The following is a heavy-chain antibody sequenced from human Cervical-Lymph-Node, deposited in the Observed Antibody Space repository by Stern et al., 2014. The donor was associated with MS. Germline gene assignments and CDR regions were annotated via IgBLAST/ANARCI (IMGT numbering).Heavy chain of an antibody. CDR3: ARAQYSTGYYATFDY. Sequence: QLQLQESGPGLVKPSETLSLTCTVSGVSITSFYWSWIRQPPGKGLEWIGYIYHNGNTNYNPYLKSRVIMSVDTSKNQFSLKLNSVTAADTALYYCARAQYSTGYYATFDYWGQGTLVAVSS. CDR1: GVSITSFY. J-gene: IGHJ4*02. CDR2: IYHNGNT. V-gene: IGHV4-59*01. D-gene: IGHD3-22*01.